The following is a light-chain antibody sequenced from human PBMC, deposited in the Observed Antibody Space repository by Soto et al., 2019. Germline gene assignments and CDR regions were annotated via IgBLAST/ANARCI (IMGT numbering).Light chain of an antibody. V-gene: IGLV2-14*01. CDR2: EVS. J-gene: IGLJ7*01. CDR1: SSDVGGYNY. CDR3: SSYTTSSTQV. Sequence: QSALTQPASVSGSPGQSITISCTGTSSDVGGYNYVSWYQQHPGKAPKLMIYEVSNRPSGVSNRFSGSKSGNTASQTISGLQAEDEADYYCSSYTTSSTQVFGGGTQLTVL.